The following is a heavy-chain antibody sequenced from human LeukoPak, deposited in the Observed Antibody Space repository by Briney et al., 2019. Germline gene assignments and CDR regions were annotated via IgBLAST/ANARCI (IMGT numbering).Heavy chain of an antibody. CDR2: LYSGGDT. V-gene: IGHV3-53*01. J-gene: IGHJ4*02. D-gene: IGHD6-19*01. CDR1: GFTFSSYS. Sequence: GGSLRLSCAASGFTFSSYSMNWVRQAPGGGLHWVSLLYSGGDTYYADSVKGRFTISRDTSKNTLYLQMNSLRVDDTAVYYCARDLYSSAWYGIHWGQGTLVTVSS. CDR3: ARDLYSSAWYGIH.